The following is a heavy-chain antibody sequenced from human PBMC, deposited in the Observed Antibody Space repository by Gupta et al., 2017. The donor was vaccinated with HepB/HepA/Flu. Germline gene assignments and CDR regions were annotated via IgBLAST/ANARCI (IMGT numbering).Heavy chain of an antibody. CDR1: GFTFSRYW. V-gene: IGHV3-7*01. Sequence: EVQLVESGGGLVQPGGSLRRSCAPSGFTFSRYWMNWVRQAPGKGLEWVANIKEDGSEKYYVDSVKGRFTISRDNAKNSLYLQMNSLRAEDTAVYYCARVLGSTSWFFFDYWGQGTLVTVSS. J-gene: IGHJ4*02. D-gene: IGHD2-2*01. CDR2: IKEDGSEK. CDR3: ARVLGSTSWFFFDY.